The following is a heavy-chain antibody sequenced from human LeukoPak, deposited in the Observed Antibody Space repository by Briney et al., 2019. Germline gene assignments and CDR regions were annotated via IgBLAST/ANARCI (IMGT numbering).Heavy chain of an antibody. CDR1: NDSISSGDYY. D-gene: IGHD3-9*01. V-gene: IGHV4-30-4*01. Sequence: SETLSLTCTVSNDSISSGDYYWNWIRQPPGKGLEWIGYIFHRGGTSYNPSLKSRILFSVDTSQNQFSLKLSSVTAADTAVYYCARSSAGPLLRYFDGVLQPAEYFQHWGQGTLVTVSS. CDR2: IFHRGGT. J-gene: IGHJ1*01. CDR3: ARSSAGPLLRYFDGVLQPAEYFQH.